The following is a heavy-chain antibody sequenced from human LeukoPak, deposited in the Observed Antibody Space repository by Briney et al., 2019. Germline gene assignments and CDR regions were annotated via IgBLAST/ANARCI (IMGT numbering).Heavy chain of an antibody. CDR2: ISGSGGST. J-gene: IGHJ4*02. Sequence: GGSLRLSCAASGFTFSSYAMSWVRQAPGKGLEWVSAISGSGGSTYYADSVKGRFTISRDNAKNSLYLQMNSLRAEDTAVYYCARGNIKFDYWGQGTLATVSS. CDR1: GFTFSSYA. CDR3: ARGNIKFDY. V-gene: IGHV3-23*01.